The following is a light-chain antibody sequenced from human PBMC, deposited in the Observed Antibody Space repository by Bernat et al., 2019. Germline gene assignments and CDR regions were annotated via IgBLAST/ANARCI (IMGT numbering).Light chain of an antibody. CDR2: EGS. J-gene: IGLJ1*01. CDR1: SSDVGSYNL. V-gene: IGLV2-23*01. CDR3: CSYAGSSTPYV. Sequence: QSALTQPASVSGSPGQSITISCTGTSSDVGSYNLVSWYQQHPGKAPKLMIYEGSKRPSGVSNRFSGSKSGNTASLTISWLQAEDEADYYCCSYAGSSTPYVFGTGTKVTTL.